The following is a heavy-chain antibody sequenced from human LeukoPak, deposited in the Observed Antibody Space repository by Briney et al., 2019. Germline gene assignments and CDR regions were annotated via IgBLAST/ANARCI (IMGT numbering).Heavy chain of an antibody. D-gene: IGHD3-3*01. CDR3: AREVYDFWSGYYYYYYMDV. Sequence: SSETLSLTCTVSGGSISSYHWSWIRQPAGKGLEWIGRIYTSGSTNYNPSLKSRVTMSVDTSKNQFSLKLSSVTAADTAVYYCAREVYDFWSGYYYYYYMDVWGKGTTVTVSS. V-gene: IGHV4-4*07. J-gene: IGHJ6*03. CDR2: IYTSGST. CDR1: GGSISSYH.